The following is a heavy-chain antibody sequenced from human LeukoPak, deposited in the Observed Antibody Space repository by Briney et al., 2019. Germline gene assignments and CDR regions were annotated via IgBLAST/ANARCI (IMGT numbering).Heavy chain of an antibody. V-gene: IGHV3-11*04. J-gene: IGHJ4*02. CDR3: ARDIGWVRAEIDH. Sequence: GGSLRLSCAASGFTFSDYYMSWIRQAPGKGLEWVSYISSSGSTIYYVDSVKGRFTTSRDNAKNSLYLQMNSLRAEDTAVYYCARDIGWVRAEIDHWGQGTLVTVSS. D-gene: IGHD5-24*01. CDR2: ISSSGSTI. CDR1: GFTFSDYY.